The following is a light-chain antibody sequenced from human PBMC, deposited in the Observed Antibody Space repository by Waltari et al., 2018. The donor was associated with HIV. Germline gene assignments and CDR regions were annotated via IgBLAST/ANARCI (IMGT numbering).Light chain of an antibody. Sequence: IQMTQSPSLLSASVGDRITITCRASQNVDSWLAWYQQRPGRAPKLLIYKASTLEYGVPARFTGSGSGTNFTLTINSLHPDDFATYYCQQYNSDFYTFGLGTRLDLK. CDR2: KAS. CDR1: QNVDSW. V-gene: IGKV1-5*03. CDR3: QQYNSDFYT. J-gene: IGKJ2*01.